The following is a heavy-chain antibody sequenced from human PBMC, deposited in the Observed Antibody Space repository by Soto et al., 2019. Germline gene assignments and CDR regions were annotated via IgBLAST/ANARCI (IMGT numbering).Heavy chain of an antibody. Sequence: SETLSLTCTVSGGSISSSSYYWGWIRQPPGKGLEWIGSIYYSGSTYYNPSLKSRVTISVDTSKNQFSLKLSSVTAADTAVYYCARQGETSATPDKPNYYYYYMDVWGKGTTVTVSS. CDR3: ARQGETSATPDKPNYYYYYMDV. D-gene: IGHD3-10*01. V-gene: IGHV4-39*01. CDR2: IYYSGST. CDR1: GGSISSSSYY. J-gene: IGHJ6*03.